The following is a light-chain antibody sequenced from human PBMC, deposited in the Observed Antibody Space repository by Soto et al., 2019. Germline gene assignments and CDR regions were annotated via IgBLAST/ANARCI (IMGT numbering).Light chain of an antibody. V-gene: IGKV3-11*01. Sequence: VLTQSPGTLSLSPGEGATLSCRASQSVSSRLAWYQHKSGQAPRLLISGASRRATGIPDRFSGSGSGTDFTLTISSLEPEDFAVYYCQQRSNWPPITFGQGTRLEIK. CDR3: QQRSNWPPIT. CDR2: GAS. CDR1: QSVSSR. J-gene: IGKJ5*01.